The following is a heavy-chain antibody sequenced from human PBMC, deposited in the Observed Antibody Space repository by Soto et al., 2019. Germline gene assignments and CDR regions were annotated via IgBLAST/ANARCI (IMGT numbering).Heavy chain of an antibody. CDR3: ARRYGSCFDY. V-gene: IGHV4-59*08. CDR1: GGSISSYY. Sequence: QVQLQESGPGLVKPSETLSLTCTVSGGSISSYYWSWIRQPPGQGLEWIGYIYDSRSTNYNPPLKSRVTISVDTSKNQFSLKLSSVTAADTAVYYCARRYGSCFDYWGQGTLVTVSS. CDR2: IYDSRST. J-gene: IGHJ4*02. D-gene: IGHD5-18*01.